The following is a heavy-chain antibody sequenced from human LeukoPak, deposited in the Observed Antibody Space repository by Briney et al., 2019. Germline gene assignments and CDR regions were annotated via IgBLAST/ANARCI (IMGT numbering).Heavy chain of an antibody. CDR3: ARRYGSGSYKSSYYYYMDV. J-gene: IGHJ6*03. D-gene: IGHD3-10*01. Sequence: GASVKVSCKASGGTFSSYAISWVRQAPGQGLEWMGGIIPIFGTANYAQKFQGRVTITADKSTSTAYMELSSLRSEDTAVYYCARRYGSGSYKSSYYYYMDVWGKGTTVTVSS. V-gene: IGHV1-69*06. CDR1: GGTFSSYA. CDR2: IIPIFGTA.